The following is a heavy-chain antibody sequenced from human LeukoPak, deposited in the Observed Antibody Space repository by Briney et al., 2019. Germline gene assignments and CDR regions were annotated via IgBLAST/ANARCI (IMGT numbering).Heavy chain of an antibody. J-gene: IGHJ4*02. D-gene: IGHD2-21*02. CDR1: GFTFSSYE. CDR2: ISSSGSTI. CDR3: ARDPSDCGGDCYYFDY. Sequence: GGSLRLSCAASGFTFSSYEMNWVRQAPGKGPEWVSYISSSGSTIYYADSVKGRFTISRDNAKNSLYLQMNSLRAEDTAVYYCARDPSDCGGDCYYFDYWGQGTLVTVSS. V-gene: IGHV3-48*03.